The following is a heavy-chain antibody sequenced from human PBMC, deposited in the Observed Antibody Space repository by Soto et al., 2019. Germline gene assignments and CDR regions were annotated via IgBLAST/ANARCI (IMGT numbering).Heavy chain of an antibody. CDR3: AIDLWWYTH. V-gene: IGHV3-23*01. J-gene: IGHJ4*02. CDR1: GFTFSDHA. D-gene: IGHD2-15*01. CDR2: ISGGGSGA. Sequence: EVQLLESGGGLVQPGGSLRLSCTASGFTFSDHAMTCVRQAPGKGLEWLSGISGGGSGAYYAECVKGRLTVSRANSNNTLFMHMDSLRVKATAVYYCAIDLWWYTHWGQGTLVTVSS.